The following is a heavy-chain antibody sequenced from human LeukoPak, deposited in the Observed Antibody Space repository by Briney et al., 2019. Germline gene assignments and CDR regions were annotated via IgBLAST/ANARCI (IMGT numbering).Heavy chain of an antibody. CDR3: ARGCNYDGSGYCFFY. V-gene: IGHV1-46*01. J-gene: IGHJ4*02. CDR2: INPSGGST. Sequence: ASVKVSCKASGYTFTSYYMHWVRQAPGQGLEWMGIINPSGGSTSYAQKFQGRLTMTRDTSTSTVYMELSSLTSEDTAVYYCARGCNYDGSGYCFFYWGQGTLVTVSS. D-gene: IGHD3-22*01. CDR1: GYTFTSYY.